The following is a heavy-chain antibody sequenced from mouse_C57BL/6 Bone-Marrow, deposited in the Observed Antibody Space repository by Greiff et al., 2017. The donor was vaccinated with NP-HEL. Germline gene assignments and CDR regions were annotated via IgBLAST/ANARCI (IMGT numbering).Heavy chain of an antibody. CDR1: GYTFTDYE. Sequence: VQLQQSGAELVRPGASVTLSCKASGYTFTDYEMHWVKQTPVHGLEWIGAIDPETGGTAYNQKFKGKAILTADKSSSTAYMELRSLTSEDSAVYYCTRGGYGSSYPWFAYWGQGTLVTVSA. CDR3: TRGGYGSSYPWFAY. V-gene: IGHV1-15*01. D-gene: IGHD1-1*01. CDR2: IDPETGGT. J-gene: IGHJ3*01.